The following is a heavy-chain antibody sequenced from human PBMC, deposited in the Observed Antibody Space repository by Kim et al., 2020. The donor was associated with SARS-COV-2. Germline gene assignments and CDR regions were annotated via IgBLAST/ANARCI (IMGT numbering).Heavy chain of an antibody. CDR1: GASISSYY. J-gene: IGHJ6*01. D-gene: IGHD1-1*01. V-gene: IGHV4-59*13. CDR2: ALYTGDT. CDR3: ARRRTIGTTAHYYYYGMD. Sequence: SETLSLTCTVSGASISSYYWSWIRQPPGRGLEWVGYALYTGDTNYNPSLKSRVTISVDTSKSQISLNLNSMTAADTAVYYCARRRTIGTTAHYYYYGMD.